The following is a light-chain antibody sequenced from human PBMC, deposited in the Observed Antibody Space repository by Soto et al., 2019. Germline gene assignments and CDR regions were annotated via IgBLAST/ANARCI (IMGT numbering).Light chain of an antibody. V-gene: IGKV1-5*03. CDR3: QQYNIRWT. CDR2: QAS. J-gene: IGKJ1*01. Sequence: DIQMTQSPSTLSASVGDRVTITCRASQSVSSWLAWYQQKPGKAPKLRISQASTLESGVPSRFSGSGSGTDFTITISSLQSDDFATYYCQQYNIRWTCGHGTKVEIK. CDR1: QSVSSW.